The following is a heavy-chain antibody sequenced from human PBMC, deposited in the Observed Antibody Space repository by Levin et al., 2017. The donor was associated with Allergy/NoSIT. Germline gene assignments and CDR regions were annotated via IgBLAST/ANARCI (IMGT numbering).Heavy chain of an antibody. J-gene: IGHJ6*03. CDR3: EREGVRGVIGYYYYMDV. CDR1: XXXXXXDA. D-gene: IGHD3-10*01. CDR2: ISYDGSNK. Sequence: PGGSLRLSCAAXXXXXXXDAMACVRQAPGKGLEWVAVISYDGSNKYYADSVKGRFTISRDNSKNTMYLQMNSLRAEDTAVYYWEREGVRGVIGYYYYMDVWGKGTTVTVSS. V-gene: IGHV3-30-3*01.